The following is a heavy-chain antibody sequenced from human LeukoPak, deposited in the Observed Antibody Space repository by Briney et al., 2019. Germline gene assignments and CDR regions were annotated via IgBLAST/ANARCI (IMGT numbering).Heavy chain of an antibody. CDR3: ARRYDYAWGSYRY. CDR1: GGSFSGYY. CDR2: INHSGST. Sequence: PSETLSLTCAVYGGSFSGYYWSWIRQPPGKGLEWIGEINHSGSTNYNPSLKSRVTISVDTSKNQFSLKLSSVTAADTAVYYCARRYDYAWGSYRYWGQGTLVTVSS. V-gene: IGHV4-34*01. J-gene: IGHJ4*02. D-gene: IGHD3-16*02.